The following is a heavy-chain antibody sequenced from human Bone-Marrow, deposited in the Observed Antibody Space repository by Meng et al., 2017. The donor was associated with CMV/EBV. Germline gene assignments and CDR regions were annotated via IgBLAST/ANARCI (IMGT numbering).Heavy chain of an antibody. J-gene: IGHJ4*02. CDR2: ISYDGSNK. CDR3: AKVRSIFGVVPRYYFDY. CDR1: GFTFSSYA. V-gene: IGHV3-30-3*01. Sequence: GESLKISCAASGFTFSSYAMHWVRQAPGKGLEWVAVISYDGSNKYYADSVKGRFTISRDNSKNTLYLQMNTLTTEDTAVYYCAKVRSIFGVVPRYYFDYWGQGTLVTVSS. D-gene: IGHD3-3*01.